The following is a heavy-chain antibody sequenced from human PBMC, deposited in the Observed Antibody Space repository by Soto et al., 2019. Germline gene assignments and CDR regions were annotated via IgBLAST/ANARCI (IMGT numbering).Heavy chain of an antibody. CDR3: ASGDGYDNNFYYYSGLEV. V-gene: IGHV1-69*01. J-gene: IGHJ6*02. CDR2: IIPMFGTA. CDR1: GGTFSSYA. D-gene: IGHD5-18*01. Sequence: QVQLVQSGAEVQQPGSSVKVSCKASGGTFSSYAISWVRQAPGQGLEWMGGIIPMFGTADHTQKFQGRVTITAFEPTTTAYMQLSSLRSEDTDIYYCASGDGYDNNFYYYSGLEVWGQGTTVT.